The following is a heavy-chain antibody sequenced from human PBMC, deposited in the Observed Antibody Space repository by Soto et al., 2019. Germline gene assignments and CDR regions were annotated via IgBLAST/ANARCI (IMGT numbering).Heavy chain of an antibody. CDR1: GGSFSGYY. CDR2: INHSGST. J-gene: IGHJ5*02. Sequence: SETLSLTCAVYGGSFSGYYWSWIRQPPGKGLEWIGEINHSGSTNYNPSLKSRVTISVDTSKNQFSLKLSSVTAADTAVYYCARGDYDILTGYRDNWFDPWGQGTLVTVPQ. V-gene: IGHV4-34*01. CDR3: ARGDYDILTGYRDNWFDP. D-gene: IGHD3-9*01.